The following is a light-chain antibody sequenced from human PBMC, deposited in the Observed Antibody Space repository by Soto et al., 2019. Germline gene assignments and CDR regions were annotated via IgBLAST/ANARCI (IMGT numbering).Light chain of an antibody. CDR2: GAS. CDR1: QSFNSNY. Sequence: EIVLTQSPGTLSLSPGERATLSCRASQSFNSNYLAWHQQKPGQTPRLLVYGASSRATGIPDRFSGSGSGTDFTLTISRLEPEDFAVYYCQQHGTSPITFGQGTRLEIK. CDR3: QQHGTSPIT. V-gene: IGKV3-20*01. J-gene: IGKJ5*01.